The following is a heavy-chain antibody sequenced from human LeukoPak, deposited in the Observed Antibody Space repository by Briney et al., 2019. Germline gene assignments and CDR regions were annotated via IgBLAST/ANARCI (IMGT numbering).Heavy chain of an antibody. CDR3: ARVYGDAFDI. Sequence: QPGGSLRLSCAASGFTVSSNYMSWVRQAPGKGLEWVSVIYSGGSTYYADSVKGRFTISRDNSKNTLYLQMNSLSAEATAVYYCARVYGDAFDIWGQGTMVTVSS. D-gene: IGHD4-17*01. CDR2: IYSGGST. CDR1: GFTVSSNY. J-gene: IGHJ3*02. V-gene: IGHV3-53*01.